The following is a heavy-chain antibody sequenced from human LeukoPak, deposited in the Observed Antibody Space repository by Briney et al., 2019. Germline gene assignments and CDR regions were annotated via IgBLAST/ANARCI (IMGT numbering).Heavy chain of an antibody. V-gene: IGHV4-34*01. Sequence: KPSETLSLTCAVYGGSFSAFYWSGIRQPPGKGLEWIGEINHSGSTNYNPSLKSRVTISVDTSKNHSSLRLSSVTAADTAVYYCARGGSGSPLAFWFDPWGQGTLVTVSS. J-gene: IGHJ5*02. D-gene: IGHD1-26*01. CDR2: INHSGST. CDR3: ARGGSGSPLAFWFDP. CDR1: GGSFSAFY.